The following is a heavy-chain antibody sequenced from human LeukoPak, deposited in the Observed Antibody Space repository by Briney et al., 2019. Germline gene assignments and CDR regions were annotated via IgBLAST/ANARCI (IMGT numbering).Heavy chain of an antibody. V-gene: IGHV1-18*01. CDR1: GYPLASYC. J-gene: IGHJ5*02. CDR3: ARDTMVRGVT. CDR2: ISVYNGNT. Sequence: ASVKVSCKTSGYPLASYCISWVRQAPGQGLEWMGWISVYNGNTNYAQKFQGRVTMTTDTSTNTAYMEMRSLRSDDTAVYYCARDTMVRGVTWGQGTLVTVSS. D-gene: IGHD3-10*01.